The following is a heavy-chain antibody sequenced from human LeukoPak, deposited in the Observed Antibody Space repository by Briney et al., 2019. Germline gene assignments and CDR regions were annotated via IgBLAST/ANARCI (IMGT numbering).Heavy chain of an antibody. CDR2: IYTDGSRT. CDR1: GFTLSNYW. V-gene: IGHV3-74*03. CDR3: ARSGRGGAFDI. D-gene: IGHD1-26*01. Sequence: GGSLRLSCAGSGFTLSNYWMHWVRQGPGKGLAWVSRIYTDGSRTTYADSVKGRFTISGDNAKNTLYLKMNRLRAEGTAVYYCARSGRGGAFDIWGQGTMVTVSS. J-gene: IGHJ3*02.